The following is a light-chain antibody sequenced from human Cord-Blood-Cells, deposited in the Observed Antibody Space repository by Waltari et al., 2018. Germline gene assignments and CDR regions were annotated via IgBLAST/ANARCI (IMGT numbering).Light chain of an antibody. J-gene: IGKJ2*03. V-gene: IGKV4-1*01. CDR1: KSALYRSNKKNY. Sequence: DIVMTHSPDSLAVSLVERATIICKSSKSALYRSNKKNYLAWYQQKPGQPPKLLIYWASTREAGVPDLFSGSGSGTDFTLTISSLQAEDVAVYYCQQYYSTPYSFGQGTKLEIK. CDR3: QQYYSTPYS. CDR2: WAS.